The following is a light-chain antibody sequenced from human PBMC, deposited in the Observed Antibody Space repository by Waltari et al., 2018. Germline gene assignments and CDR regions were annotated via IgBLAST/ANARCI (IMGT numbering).Light chain of an antibody. CDR1: SSNIGAGYD. V-gene: IGLV1-40*01. CDR3: QSHDSSLTARV. J-gene: IGLJ1*01. CDR2: CTS. Sequence: QSALTQPPSVSGAPGQRVTISCAGSSSNIGAGYDVHWYQRLPGTAPKLLIYCTSNRSSGVSDRFSGSKSGTSASLAITGLQAEDEADYFCQSHDSSLTARVFGTGTKVTVL.